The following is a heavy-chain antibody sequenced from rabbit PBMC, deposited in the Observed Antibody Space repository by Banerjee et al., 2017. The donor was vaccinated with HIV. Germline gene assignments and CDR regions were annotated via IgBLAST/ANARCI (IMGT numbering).Heavy chain of an antibody. CDR3: ARVEVGNPTFHL. CDR1: GFSFSSSYY. CDR2: IYAGDDNT. J-gene: IGHJ4*01. V-gene: IGHV1S40*01. D-gene: IGHD4-2*01. Sequence: QSLEESGGDLVKPGASLTLTCTASGFSFSSSYYMCWVRQAPGKGLEWIACIYAGDDNTVYASWAKGRFTISKTSSTTVTLQMTSLTAADTATYFCARVEVGNPTFHLWGQGTLVTVS.